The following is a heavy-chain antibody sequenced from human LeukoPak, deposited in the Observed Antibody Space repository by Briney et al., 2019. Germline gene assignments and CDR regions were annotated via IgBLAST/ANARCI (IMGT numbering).Heavy chain of an antibody. J-gene: IGHJ2*01. CDR1: GGSISSHY. D-gene: IGHD4-17*01. Sequence: SETLSLTCTVSGGSISSHYWSWIRQPPGKGLDWVGSIYYSGSTNYNPSLKSRVTISIDTSKNQFSLKLSSVTAADTAVYYCARLVYGDYVDWYFDLWGRGTLVTVSS. CDR3: ARLVYGDYVDWYFDL. CDR2: IYYSGST. V-gene: IGHV4-59*11.